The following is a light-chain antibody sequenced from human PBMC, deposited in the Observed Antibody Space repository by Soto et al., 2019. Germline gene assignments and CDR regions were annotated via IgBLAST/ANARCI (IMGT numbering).Light chain of an antibody. Sequence: EIVLTQSPGTLSLSAGERATLSCRASQTISSNYLAWYQQKPGQAPRLLIFGASYRATGIPDRFRGSGSGTDFTLTISRLEPEDFAVYYCQQYRSSPPEFTFGPGTKVDIK. CDR3: QQYRSSPPEFT. V-gene: IGKV3-20*01. CDR1: QTISSNY. J-gene: IGKJ3*01. CDR2: GAS.